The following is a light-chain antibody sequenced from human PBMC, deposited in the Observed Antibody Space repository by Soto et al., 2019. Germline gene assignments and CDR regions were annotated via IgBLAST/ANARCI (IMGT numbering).Light chain of an antibody. Sequence: EIVLTQSPGILSFSPGDRATLSCRASQSVSSSYLAWYQQKAGQAPRLLIYGASNRASGIPARFSGSGSGTEFTLTISSLQSEDFGVYYCQHYKNWPPWTFGQGTKVDIK. CDR1: QSVSSSY. V-gene: IGKV3-15*01. J-gene: IGKJ1*01. CDR2: GAS. CDR3: QHYKNWPPWT.